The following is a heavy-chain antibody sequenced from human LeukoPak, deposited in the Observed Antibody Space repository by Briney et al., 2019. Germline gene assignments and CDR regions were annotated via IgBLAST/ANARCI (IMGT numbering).Heavy chain of an antibody. CDR3: ARVSCSSTSCYRYYYYGMDV. D-gene: IGHD2-2*01. Sequence: SETLSLTCTVSGGSISSGGYYWSWVRQHPGTGLEWIGYIYYSGSTYYNPSLKSRVTISVDTSKNQFSLKLSSVTAADTAVYYCARVSCSSTSCYRYYYYGMDVWGQGTTVTVSS. V-gene: IGHV4-31*03. CDR2: IYYSGST. J-gene: IGHJ6*02. CDR1: GGSISSGGYY.